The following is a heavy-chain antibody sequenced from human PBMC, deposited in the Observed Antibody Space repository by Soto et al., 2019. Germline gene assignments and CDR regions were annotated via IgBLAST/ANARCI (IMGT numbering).Heavy chain of an antibody. CDR1: GGTLTDYI. D-gene: IGHD4-17*01. J-gene: IGHJ4*02. CDR3: AKDRSDYGDFVFDN. V-gene: IGHV1-69*08. Sequence: QVQLVQSGAEVREPGSSVKVSCKTSGGTLTDYIISWVRQAPGQGLEWMGRIAPMIGIADYARKFQGRVTITADRSTNTAYVEVSSLSPEDTAIYYCAKDRSDYGDFVFDNWGRGTLVTVSS. CDR2: IAPMIGIA.